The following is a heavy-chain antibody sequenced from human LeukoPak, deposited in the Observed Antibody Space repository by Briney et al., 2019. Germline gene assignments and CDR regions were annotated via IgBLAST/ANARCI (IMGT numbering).Heavy chain of an antibody. CDR2: ISDDGRKK. Sequence: PGGSLRLSCGASGFTFSSYGVHWVRQAPGKGLEWVAVISDDGRKKYYADSVKGRFTISRDNSKNTLYLQMNSLRAEDTAEYYCAKDSKNYAIDYWGQGTLVTVSS. J-gene: IGHJ4*02. CDR1: GFTFSSYG. CDR3: AKDSKNYAIDY. V-gene: IGHV3-30*18. D-gene: IGHD3-16*01.